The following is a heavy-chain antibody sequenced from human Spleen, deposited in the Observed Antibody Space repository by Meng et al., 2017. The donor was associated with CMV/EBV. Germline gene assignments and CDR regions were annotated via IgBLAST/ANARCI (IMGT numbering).Heavy chain of an antibody. CDR3: ARTDFWGAYDTEISWFDP. J-gene: IGHJ5*02. CDR2: IYYSGNT. Sequence: VNSGDYYWSWIRQPPGKGLEWIGYIYYSGNTKYNPSLKSRVTISVDTSKNQFSLKLTSVTAADTAVYYCARTDFWGAYDTEISWFDPWGQGTLVTVSS. D-gene: IGHD3-3*01. CDR1: VNSGDYY. V-gene: IGHV4-61*08.